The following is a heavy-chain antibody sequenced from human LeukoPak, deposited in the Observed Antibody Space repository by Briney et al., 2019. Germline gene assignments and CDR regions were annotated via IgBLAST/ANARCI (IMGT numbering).Heavy chain of an antibody. Sequence: GRSLRLSCAASGFTFSSYAMHWVRQAPGKGLEWVAVISYDGSNKYYADSVKGRFTISRDNSKNTLYLQMNSPRAEDTAVYYCARDRYRSAVVTLAPFDYWGQGTLVTVSS. CDR3: ARDRYRSAVVTLAPFDY. J-gene: IGHJ4*02. CDR1: GFTFSSYA. D-gene: IGHD4-23*01. CDR2: ISYDGSNK. V-gene: IGHV3-30*04.